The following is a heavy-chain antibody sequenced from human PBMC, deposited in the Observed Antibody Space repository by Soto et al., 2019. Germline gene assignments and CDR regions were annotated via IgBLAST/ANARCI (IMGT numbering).Heavy chain of an antibody. D-gene: IGHD3-22*01. Sequence: GGSLRLSCAASGFTFSSYAMHWVRQAPGKGLEWVAVISYDGSNKYYADSVKGRFTISRDNSKNTLYLQMNSLRAEDTAVYYCARDSYDSSGYYHDYWGQGTLVTVSS. V-gene: IGHV3-30-3*01. CDR1: GFTFSSYA. J-gene: IGHJ4*02. CDR2: ISYDGSNK. CDR3: ARDSYDSSGYYHDY.